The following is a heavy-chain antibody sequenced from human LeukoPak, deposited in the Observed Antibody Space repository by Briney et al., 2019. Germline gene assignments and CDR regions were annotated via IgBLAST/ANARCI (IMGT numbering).Heavy chain of an antibody. CDR1: GFTFSSYA. CDR3: AKCVLGTAAGIPPPDY. J-gene: IGHJ4*02. CDR2: IRYDGSNK. D-gene: IGHD6-13*01. Sequence: GRSLRLSCAASGFTFSSYAMHWVRQAPGKGLEWVAFIRYDGSNKYYADPVKGRFTISRDNSKNTLYLQMNSLRAEETAVYYCAKCVLGTAAGIPPPDYWGQGTLVTVSS. V-gene: IGHV3-30*02.